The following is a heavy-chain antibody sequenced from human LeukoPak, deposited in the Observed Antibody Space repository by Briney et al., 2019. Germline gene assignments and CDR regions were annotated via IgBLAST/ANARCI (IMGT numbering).Heavy chain of an antibody. CDR2: TYYGGRT. Sequence: SETLSLTCTVSGGSVSSSDYYWGWIRQSPGKGLEWIGGTYYGGRTFYNPSLKSRVTLSVDTSKNQFSLNLASVTAADTAVYYRATIGHRFRSTDHWGQGTLVTVSS. CDR3: ATIGHRFRSTDH. J-gene: IGHJ4*02. V-gene: IGHV4-39*01. D-gene: IGHD5/OR15-5a*01. CDR1: GGSVSSSDYY.